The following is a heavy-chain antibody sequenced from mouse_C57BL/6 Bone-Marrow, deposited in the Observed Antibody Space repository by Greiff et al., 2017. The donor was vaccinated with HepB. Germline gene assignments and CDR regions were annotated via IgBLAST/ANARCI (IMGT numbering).Heavy chain of an antibody. J-gene: IGHJ3*01. CDR3: ARATVAPFAY. CDR2: INPNNGGT. D-gene: IGHD1-1*01. Sequence: VQLQQSVPELVKPGASVKIPCKASGYTFTDYNMDWVKQSHGKSLEWIGDINPNNGGTIYNQKFKGKATLTVDKSSSTAYMELRSLTSEDTAVYYCARATVAPFAYWGQGTLVTVSA. CDR1: GYTFTDYN. V-gene: IGHV1-18*01.